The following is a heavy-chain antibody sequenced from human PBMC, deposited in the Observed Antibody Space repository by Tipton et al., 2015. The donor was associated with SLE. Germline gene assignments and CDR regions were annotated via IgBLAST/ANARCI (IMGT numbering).Heavy chain of an antibody. CDR2: IHFSGST. J-gene: IGHJ4*02. D-gene: IGHD1-26*01. CDR1: GFSISSSYY. V-gene: IGHV4-61*05. CDR3: VRHGQTVQATFDH. Sequence: TLSLTCSVSGFSISSSYYWGWIRQSPGKGLEWIGHIHFSGSTEYNPSLKSRITISVDMSKNQLSLRLSSATAADTAAYYCVRHGQTVQATFDHWGQGALVTVSS.